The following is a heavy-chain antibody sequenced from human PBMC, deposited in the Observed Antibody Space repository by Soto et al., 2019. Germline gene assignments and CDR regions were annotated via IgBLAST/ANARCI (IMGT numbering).Heavy chain of an antibody. CDR3: ARGEWGSGHYGMDV. CDR2: VYHSATT. D-gene: IGHD2-15*01. V-gene: IGHV4-61*01. J-gene: IGHJ6*02. Sequence: QVRLQESGPGLVRPSETLSLTCAVSGGSVDSAHHFWSWLRLPPGKGLEWIGYVYHSATTNYSTSLRSRVTISADTSKNQFSLMLQSVTAADTALYFCARGEWGSGHYGMDVWGRGTSVTVSS. CDR1: GGSVDSAHHF.